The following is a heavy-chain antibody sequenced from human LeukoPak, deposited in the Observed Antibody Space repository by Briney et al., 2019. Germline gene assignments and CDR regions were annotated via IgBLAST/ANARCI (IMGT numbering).Heavy chain of an antibody. V-gene: IGHV1-69*05. D-gene: IGHD1-26*01. CDR2: IIPIFGTA. J-gene: IGHJ6*03. CDR3: ASQSGSYGYYYYYMDV. CDR1: GGTFSSYA. Sequence: GASVKVSCKASGGTFSSYAISWVRQAPGQGLEWMGGIIPIFGTANHAQKFQGRVTITTDESTSTAYMELSSLRSEDTAVYYCASQSGSYGYYYYYMDVWGKGTTVTVSS.